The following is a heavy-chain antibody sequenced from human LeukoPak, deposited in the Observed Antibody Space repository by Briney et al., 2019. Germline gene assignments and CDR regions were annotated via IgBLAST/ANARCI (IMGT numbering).Heavy chain of an antibody. J-gene: IGHJ4*02. Sequence: EASVKASCKASGYTFTSYGISWVRQAPGQGLEWMGWISAYNGNTNYAQKFQGRVTITADKSTSTAYMELSSLRSEDTAVYYCAIAVAGTPSSFSYYHWGQGTLVTVSS. D-gene: IGHD6-19*01. CDR1: GYTFTSYG. CDR2: ISAYNGNT. V-gene: IGHV1-18*01. CDR3: AIAVAGTPSSFSYYH.